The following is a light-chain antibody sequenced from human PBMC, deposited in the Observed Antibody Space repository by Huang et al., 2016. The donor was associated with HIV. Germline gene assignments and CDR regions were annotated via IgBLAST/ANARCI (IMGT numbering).Light chain of an antibody. CDR1: QSLLHSNGHNY. J-gene: IGKJ1*01. CDR3: MQGLQSWT. CDR2: LGS. V-gene: IGKV2-28*01. Sequence: DIVMVQSPVSLSVTPGEAASITCRSSQSLLHSNGHNYLDWYRQKPGQSPQRLIYLGSTRAAGVPDRFSGSGSGTDFTLKIKRVEADDVGVYYCMQGLQSWTFGQGTKVEI.